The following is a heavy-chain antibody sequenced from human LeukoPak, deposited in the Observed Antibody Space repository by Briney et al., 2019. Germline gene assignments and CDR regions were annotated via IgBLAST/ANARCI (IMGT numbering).Heavy chain of an antibody. CDR1: GGSFSGYY. D-gene: IGHD2-15*01. CDR2: INHSGST. V-gene: IGHV4-34*01. CDR3: ARHSKPLGYCSGGSCYSRVWFDP. Sequence: PSETLSLTCAVYGGSFSGYYWSWIRQPPGKGLEWIGEINHSGSTNYNPSLKSRVTISVDTSKNQFSLKLSSVTAADTAVYYCARHSKPLGYCSGGSCYSRVWFDPWGQGTLVTVSS. J-gene: IGHJ5*02.